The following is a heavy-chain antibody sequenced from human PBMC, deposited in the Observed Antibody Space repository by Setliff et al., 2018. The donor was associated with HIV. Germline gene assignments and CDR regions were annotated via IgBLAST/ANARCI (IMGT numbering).Heavy chain of an antibody. CDR3: VRPGDGYKI. Sequence: PGGSLRLSCVASGFTFSRDWMLWVRQAPGKGLGWVSRINSDGSSTSYTDSVKGRFTISRDNARSTLYLQMNGLRVDDTAVYYCVRPGDGYKIWGQGTLVTVSS. CDR2: INSDGSST. J-gene: IGHJ4*02. CDR1: GFTFSRDW. V-gene: IGHV3-74*01. D-gene: IGHD5-12*01.